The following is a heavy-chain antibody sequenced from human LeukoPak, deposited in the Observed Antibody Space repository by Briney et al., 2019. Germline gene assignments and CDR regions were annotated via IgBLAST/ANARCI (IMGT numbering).Heavy chain of an antibody. V-gene: IGHV3-11*01. CDR1: GFTFSDYD. D-gene: IGHD3-22*01. J-gene: IGHJ4*02. Sequence: PGGSLRLSCSASGFTFSDYDMNWIRQAPGKGLEWVSYIRSDGSTIYDADSVKGRFFISRDNARNSLYLQMNSLRAEDTAVYYCAREGRGYYGDFDYWDQGTLATLSS. CDR2: IRSDGSTI. CDR3: AREGRGYYGDFDY.